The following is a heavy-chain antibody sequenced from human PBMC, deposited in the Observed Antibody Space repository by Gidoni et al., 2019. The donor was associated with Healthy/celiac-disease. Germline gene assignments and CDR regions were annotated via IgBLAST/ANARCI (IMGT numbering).Heavy chain of an antibody. CDR2: ISYDGSNK. J-gene: IGHJ5*02. V-gene: IGHV3-30-3*01. Sequence: QVQLVESGGGVVQPGRSLRLPCAPSGFTFSSYDMHWVRQAPGKGLEWVAVISYDGSNKYYADSVKGRFTISRDNSKNTLYLQMNSLRAEDTAVYYCARDSVVAGSGGWFDPWGQGTLVTVSS. D-gene: IGHD6-19*01. CDR1: GFTFSSYD. CDR3: ARDSVVAGSGGWFDP.